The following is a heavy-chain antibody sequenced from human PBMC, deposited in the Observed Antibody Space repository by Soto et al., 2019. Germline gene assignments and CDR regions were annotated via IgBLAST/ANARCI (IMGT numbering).Heavy chain of an antibody. CDR2: IYPNSGDT. CDR3: ASLQTSGCYGVH. V-gene: IGHV1-2*02. J-gene: IGHJ4*02. Sequence: QVQLVLSGADVKQPGASVKVSCKASGYSFTGYYIHWLRQAPGPGLEWMGWIYPNSGDTKSAQKFQGRLTLTRDTSITTAYMQCSSLRPDDTAIYYCASLQTSGCYGVHWGQGTLVTVSS. D-gene: IGHD6-19*01. CDR1: GYSFTGYY.